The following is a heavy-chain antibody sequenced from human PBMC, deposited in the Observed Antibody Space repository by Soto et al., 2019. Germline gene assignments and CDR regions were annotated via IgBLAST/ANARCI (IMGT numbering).Heavy chain of an antibody. J-gene: IGHJ4*02. CDR1: GFTFSSYG. CDR3: AKDHWGSY. V-gene: IGHV3-23*04. D-gene: IGHD3-16*01. CDR2: ISTSGGNT. Sequence: VQLVESGGGVVQPGRSLRLSCAASGFTFSSYGMHWVRQAPGKGLEWVSAISTSGGNTFYAVSVKGRFTITRDNSKNTLYLQMNSLRTEDTAVYYCAKDHWGSYSGQGTLVTVSS.